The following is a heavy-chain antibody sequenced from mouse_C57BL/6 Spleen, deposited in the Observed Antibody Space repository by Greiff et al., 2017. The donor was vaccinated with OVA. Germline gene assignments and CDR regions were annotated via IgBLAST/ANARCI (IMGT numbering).Heavy chain of an antibody. J-gene: IGHJ1*03. CDR3: ARVQTGTWYFDV. CDR2: ISDGGSYT. V-gene: IGHV5-4*03. Sequence: EVMLVESGGGLVKPGGSLKLSCAASGFTFSSYAMSWVRQTPEKRLEWVATISDGGSYTYYPDNVKGRFTISRDNAKNNLYLQMSHLKSEDTAMYYCARVQTGTWYFDVWGTGTTVTVSS. CDR1: GFTFSSYA. D-gene: IGHD4-1*01.